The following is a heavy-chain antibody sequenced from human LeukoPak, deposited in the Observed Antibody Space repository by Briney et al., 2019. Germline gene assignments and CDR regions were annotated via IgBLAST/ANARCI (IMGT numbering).Heavy chain of an antibody. CDR1: GFTFSSYS. CDR2: ISSSSSYI. CDR3: ARASQAFGLPAAFDI. J-gene: IGHJ3*02. D-gene: IGHD3-10*01. V-gene: IGHV3-21*01. Sequence: GGSLRLSCAASGFTFSSYSMNCVRQAPGKGLGWVSSISSSSSYIYYADSVKGRFTISRGNAKNSLYLQMNSLRAEDTAVYYCARASQAFGLPAAFDIWGQGTMVTVSS.